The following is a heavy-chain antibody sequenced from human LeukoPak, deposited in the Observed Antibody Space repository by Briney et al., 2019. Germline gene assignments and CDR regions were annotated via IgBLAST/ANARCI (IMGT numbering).Heavy chain of an antibody. J-gene: IGHJ4*02. CDR1: GYTFTGYY. V-gene: IGHV1-2*02. Sequence: GASVKVSCKASGYTFTGYYMHWVRQAPGQGLEWMGWINPNSGGTNYAQKFQGRVTMTRDTPISTAYMELSRLRSDDTAVYYCARGSSIAARRGNDYWGQGTLVTVSS. CDR2: INPNSGGT. CDR3: ARGSSIAARRGNDY. D-gene: IGHD6-6*01.